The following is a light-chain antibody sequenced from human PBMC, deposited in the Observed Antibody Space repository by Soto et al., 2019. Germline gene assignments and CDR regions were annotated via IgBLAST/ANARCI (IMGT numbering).Light chain of an antibody. CDR2: WAS. CDR3: QQYYSTPKT. V-gene: IGKV4-1*01. J-gene: IGKJ2*01. Sequence: IVMTQSPDSLAVSLGERATINCKSSQSVLYSSNNKNYLAWYQQNPGQPPKLLISWASTRESGVPDRFSGSGSGTDFTLTISSLQAEDVAVYYCQQYYSTPKTFGQGTKLEIK. CDR1: QSVLYSSNNKNY.